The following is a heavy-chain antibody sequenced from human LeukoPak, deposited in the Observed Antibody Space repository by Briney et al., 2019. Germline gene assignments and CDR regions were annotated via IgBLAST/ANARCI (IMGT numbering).Heavy chain of an antibody. J-gene: IGHJ4*02. CDR3: AKGSYYDSSGSFYFDY. V-gene: IGHV3-23*01. CDR1: GFTFSSHT. D-gene: IGHD3-22*01. Sequence: GGSLRLSCAASGFTFSSHTMSWVRQAPGKGLEWVSTIGGRGGSIYYADAVKGRFTISRDNSKNTLYVQVNSLGTEDTAAYYCAKGSYYDSSGSFYFDYWGQGTLVTVSS. CDR2: IGGRGGSI.